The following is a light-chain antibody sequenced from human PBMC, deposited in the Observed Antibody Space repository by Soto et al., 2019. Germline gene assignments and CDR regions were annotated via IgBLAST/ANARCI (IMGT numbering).Light chain of an antibody. CDR3: ASYTTTSTLVV. J-gene: IGLJ2*01. CDR2: EVS. Sequence: QAVVTQPASVSGSPGQSITISCTGTSSDVGGYNYVSWYQHHPGKAPKLMIYEVSNRPSGVSDRFSASKSGNTASLTISGLQAEDEADYYCASYTTTSTLVVFGGGTQLTVL. V-gene: IGLV2-14*01. CDR1: SSDVGGYNY.